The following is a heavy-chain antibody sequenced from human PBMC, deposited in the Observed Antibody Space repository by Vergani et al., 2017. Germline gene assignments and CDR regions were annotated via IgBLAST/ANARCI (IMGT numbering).Heavy chain of an antibody. V-gene: IGHV4-39*01. D-gene: IGHD2-2*01. Sequence: QLQLQESGPGLVKPSETLSLTCTVSGGSISSSSYYWGWIRQPPGKGLEWIGSIYYSGSTYYNPSLKSRVTISVDTSKNQFSLKLSSVTAADTAVYYCARXEYCSSTSCYAVDYWGQGTLVTVSS. CDR2: IYYSGST. CDR3: ARXEYCSSTSCYAVDY. CDR1: GGSISSSSYY. J-gene: IGHJ4*02.